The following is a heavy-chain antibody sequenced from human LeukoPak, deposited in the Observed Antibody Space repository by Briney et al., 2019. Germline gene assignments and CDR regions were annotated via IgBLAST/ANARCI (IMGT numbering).Heavy chain of an antibody. CDR1: GGSFSGYY. CDR3: ARGYGSGSYYNCPHS. D-gene: IGHD3-10*01. V-gene: IGHV4-34*01. Sequence: SETLSLTCAVYGGSFSGYYWSWIRQPPGKGLEWIGEINHSGSTNYNPSLKSRVTISVDTSKNQFSLKLSSVTAADTAVYYCARGYGSGSYYNCPHSWGQGTLFTVSS. CDR2: INHSGST. J-gene: IGHJ4*02.